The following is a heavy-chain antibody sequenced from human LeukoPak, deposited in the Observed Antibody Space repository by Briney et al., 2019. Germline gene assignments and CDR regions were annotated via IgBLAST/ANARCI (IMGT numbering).Heavy chain of an antibody. CDR2: ISYDGSNK. Sequence: PGGSLRLSCTPSGFTFGDYALSWVRQAPGKGLEWVAVISYDGSNKYYADSVKGRFTISRDNSKNTLYLQMNSLRAEDTAVYYCARDPSGSSWFPYYFDYWGQGTLVTVSS. V-gene: IGHV3-30-3*01. D-gene: IGHD6-13*01. CDR3: ARDPSGSSWFPYYFDY. CDR1: GFTFGDYA. J-gene: IGHJ4*02.